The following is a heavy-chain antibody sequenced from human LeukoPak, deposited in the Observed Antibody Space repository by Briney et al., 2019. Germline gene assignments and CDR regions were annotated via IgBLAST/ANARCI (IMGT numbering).Heavy chain of an antibody. Sequence: PGGSLRLSCAASGFTFSSYGMHWVRQAPGKGLEWVAVISYDGSNKYYADSVKGRFTISRDNSKNTLYLQMNSLRAEDTAVYYCAKDTGSGAVAGSLDYWGQGTLVTVSS. CDR1: GFTFSSYG. D-gene: IGHD6-19*01. CDR2: ISYDGSNK. J-gene: IGHJ4*02. V-gene: IGHV3-30*18. CDR3: AKDTGSGAVAGSLDY.